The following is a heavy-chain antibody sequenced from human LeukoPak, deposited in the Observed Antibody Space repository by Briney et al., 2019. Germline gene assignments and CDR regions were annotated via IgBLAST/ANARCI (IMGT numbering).Heavy chain of an antibody. Sequence: ASVKVSCKASGGTFSSYSISWVRQAPGQGLEWMGRTIPIFGTPNYAQKFQGRVTITTDESTSTAYMELSSLRSDDTAVYYCARGPYGWYYFDYWGQGTLVTVSS. J-gene: IGHJ4*02. CDR2: TIPIFGTP. CDR3: ARGPYGWYYFDY. V-gene: IGHV1-69*05. CDR1: GGTFSSYS. D-gene: IGHD6-19*01.